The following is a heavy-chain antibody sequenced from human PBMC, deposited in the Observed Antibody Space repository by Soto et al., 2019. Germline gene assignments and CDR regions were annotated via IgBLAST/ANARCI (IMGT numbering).Heavy chain of an antibody. CDR3: ARGGGSSGWYDFDY. J-gene: IGHJ4*02. Sequence: ASVKVSCKASGYTFTSYDINWVRQATGQGLEWMGWMNPNSGNTGYAQKFQGRVTMTTDTSISTAYMELRSLRSDDTAVYYCARGGGSSGWYDFDYWGQGTLVTVSS. V-gene: IGHV1-8*01. CDR2: MNPNSGNT. CDR1: GYTFTSYD. D-gene: IGHD6-19*01.